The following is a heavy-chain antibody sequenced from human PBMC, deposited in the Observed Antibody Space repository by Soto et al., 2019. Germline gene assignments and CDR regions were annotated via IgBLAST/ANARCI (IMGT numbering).Heavy chain of an antibody. V-gene: IGHV1-46*01. Sequence: ASVKVSCKASGYTFTSYYMHWVRQAPGQGLEWMGIINPSGGSTSYAQKFQGRVTMTRDTSTSTVYMELSSLRSEDTAVYYCAREHLEWLLNDPPNGMDVWGQGTKVTVSS. D-gene: IGHD3-3*01. J-gene: IGHJ6*02. CDR3: AREHLEWLLNDPPNGMDV. CDR1: GYTFTSYY. CDR2: INPSGGST.